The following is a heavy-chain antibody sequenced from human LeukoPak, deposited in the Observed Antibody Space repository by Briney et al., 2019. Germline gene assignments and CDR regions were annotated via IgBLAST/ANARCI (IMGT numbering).Heavy chain of an antibody. D-gene: IGHD1-7*01. CDR3: ATYFNWNYFRRGTVLDY. J-gene: IGHJ4*02. CDR2: IYYSGST. Sequence: SETLSLTCTVSGGSISSSSYYWGWIRQPPGKGLEWIGSIYYSGSTYYNPSLKSRVTISVDTSKNQFSLKLSSVTAADTAVYYCATYFNWNYFRRGTVLDYWGQGTLVTVSS. V-gene: IGHV4-39*07. CDR1: GGSISSSSYY.